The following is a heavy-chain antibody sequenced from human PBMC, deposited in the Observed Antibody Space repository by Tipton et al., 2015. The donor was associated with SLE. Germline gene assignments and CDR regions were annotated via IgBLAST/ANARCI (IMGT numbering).Heavy chain of an antibody. J-gene: IGHJ3*02. Sequence: TLSLTCTVSGGSISSSSYYWGWIRQPPGKGLEWIGSIYHSGSTYYNPSLKSRVTISVDTSKNQFSLKLSSVTAADTAVYYCARDPPGMIVPAAIADAFDIWGQGTMVTVSS. D-gene: IGHD2-2*01. CDR3: ARDPPGMIVPAAIADAFDI. CDR2: IYHSGST. V-gene: IGHV4-39*07. CDR1: GGSISSSSYY.